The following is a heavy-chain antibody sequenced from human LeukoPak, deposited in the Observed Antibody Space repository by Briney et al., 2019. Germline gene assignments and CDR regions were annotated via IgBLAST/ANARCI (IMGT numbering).Heavy chain of an antibody. V-gene: IGHV1-8*03. CDR1: VYTFTNYD. J-gene: IGHJ5*02. CDR2: MNPTSGNT. CDR3: ARGRAMWYYDSGGHYTTSSEYNWFDP. Sequence: GASVKVSCKASVYTFTNYDMNWVRQATGQGLEWMGWMNPTSGNTAYAQKFQGRVTITTNASISTAYMELSSLRSEDTGVYYCARGRAMWYYDSGGHYTTSSEYNWFDPWGQGTLVTVPS. D-gene: IGHD3-22*01.